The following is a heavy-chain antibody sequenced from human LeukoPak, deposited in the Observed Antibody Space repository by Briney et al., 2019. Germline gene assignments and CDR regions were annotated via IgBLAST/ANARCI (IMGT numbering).Heavy chain of an antibody. J-gene: IGHJ6*02. CDR1: GGSFSGYY. CDR3: ARVTPHNAGIAAAGTLYYYYYGMDV. D-gene: IGHD6-13*01. Sequence: PSQSLSLTCAVYGGSFSGYYWSWIRQHPGKGLEWIGEINHSGSTNYNPSIKSRVTISVDTSKTQFSLKLSSVTAADTAVYYCARVTPHNAGIAAAGTLYYYYYGMDVWGQGTTVTVSS. V-gene: IGHV4-34*01. CDR2: INHSGST.